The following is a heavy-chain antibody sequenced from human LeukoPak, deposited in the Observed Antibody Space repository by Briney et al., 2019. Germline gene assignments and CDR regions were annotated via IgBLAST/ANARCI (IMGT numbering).Heavy chain of an antibody. V-gene: IGHV4-61*02. J-gene: IGHJ4*02. CDR1: GESISNSRHY. CDR3: ARDGVVTMELDS. CDR2: IYPSGNT. D-gene: IGHD3-3*01. Sequence: SETLSLTCTVSGESISNSRHYWSCIRQPAGKGLEWIGRIYPSGNTNYNPSLKSRLTISLHTSKNQFSLNLKSVTAADTAMYYCARDGVVTMELDSWGQGTLVTVSS.